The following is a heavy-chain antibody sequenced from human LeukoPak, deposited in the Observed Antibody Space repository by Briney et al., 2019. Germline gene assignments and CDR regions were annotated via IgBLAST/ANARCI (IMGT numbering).Heavy chain of an antibody. J-gene: IGHJ4*02. CDR2: ISGSGGST. D-gene: IGHD4-17*01. CDR1: GFTFSSYA. CDR3: ARGATVTTAYFDY. Sequence: GGSLRLSCAASGFTFSSYAMSWVRQAPGKGLGWVSVISGSGGSTYYGDSVKGRFTISRDNSKNTLYLQMTSLRAEDTAVYYCARGATVTTAYFDYWGQGTLVTVSS. V-gene: IGHV3-23*01.